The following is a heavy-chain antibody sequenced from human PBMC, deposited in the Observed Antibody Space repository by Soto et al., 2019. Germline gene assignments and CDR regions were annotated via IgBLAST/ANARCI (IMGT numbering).Heavy chain of an antibody. CDR2: IYYSGST. Sequence: SETLSLTCTASGGSIISYYWSWIRQPPGKGLEWIGYIYYSGSTNYNPSLKSRVTISVDTSKNQFSLKLSSVTAADTAVYYCARVGYCSSTSCYWDGMDVWGQGTTVTVSS. CDR1: GGSIISYY. CDR3: ARVGYCSSTSCYWDGMDV. J-gene: IGHJ6*02. D-gene: IGHD2-2*01. V-gene: IGHV4-59*01.